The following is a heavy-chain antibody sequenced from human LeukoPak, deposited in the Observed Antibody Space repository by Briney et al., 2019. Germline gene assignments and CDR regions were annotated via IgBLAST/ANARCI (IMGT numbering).Heavy chain of an antibody. CDR3: VRARAGGLDY. J-gene: IGHJ4*02. V-gene: IGHV3-30*04. CDR1: GFTFRYYA. D-gene: IGHD3-16*01. CDR2: LSFDGAHK. Sequence: GGALRLSCAASGFTFRYYAVHWVRQAPGRGLEWGAVLSFDGAHKYYAESGKGRFTISKDNSNNTLFLQMDSLRLEDTALYYCVRARAGGLDYWGQGTLVTVPS.